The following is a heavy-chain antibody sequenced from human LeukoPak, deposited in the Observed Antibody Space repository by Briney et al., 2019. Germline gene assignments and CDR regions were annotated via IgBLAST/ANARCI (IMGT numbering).Heavy chain of an antibody. J-gene: IGHJ6*03. CDR2: IYYSGST. CDR1: GGSISSYY. V-gene: IGHV4-59*01. Sequence: SETLSLTCTVSGGSISSYYWSWIRQPPGRGLEWIGYIYYSGSTNYNPSLKSRVTISVDTSKNQFSLKLSSVTAADTAVYYCAREPPWYYDFWSGYYTDYYYYMDVWGKGTTVTVSS. D-gene: IGHD3-3*01. CDR3: AREPPWYYDFWSGYYTDYYYYMDV.